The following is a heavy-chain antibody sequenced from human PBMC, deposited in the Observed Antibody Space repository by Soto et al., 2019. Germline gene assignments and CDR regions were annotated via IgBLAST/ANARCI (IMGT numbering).Heavy chain of an antibody. Sequence: QVHLVQSGAVVENPGASVKVSCKASGYTFTNFGINWVRQAPGKGLEWMGWITPYNGNANYPQNHQDRLTIATDTATNTAYLELRSLRSDDAAVYFCARARMFSGAHHDYWGQGTRVTVSS. CDR1: GYTFTNFG. CDR3: ARARMFSGAHHDY. D-gene: IGHD2-15*01. CDR2: ITPYNGNA. J-gene: IGHJ4*02. V-gene: IGHV1-18*04.